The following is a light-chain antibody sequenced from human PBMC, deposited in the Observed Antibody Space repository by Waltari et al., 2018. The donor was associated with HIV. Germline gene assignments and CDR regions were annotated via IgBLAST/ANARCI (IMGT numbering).Light chain of an antibody. CDR2: DVS. V-gene: IGLV2-11*01. J-gene: IGLJ2*01. CDR3: CSYAGTYTFVV. CDR1: SSAVGSYNY. Sequence: QSALPQPRSLSGSPGQSVTISCPGTSSAVGSYNYVSWYQHHPGKAPNLILYDVSERPSGVPDRFSGSKSGNTASLTISGLQAEDEADYYCCSYAGTYTFVVFGGGTKLTVL.